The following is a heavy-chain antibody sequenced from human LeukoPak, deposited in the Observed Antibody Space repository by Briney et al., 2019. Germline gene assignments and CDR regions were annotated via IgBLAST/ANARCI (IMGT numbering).Heavy chain of an antibody. Sequence: PSETLSLTCAFYGGSFSGYYWSWIRQPPGKGLEWIGEINHSGSTNYNPSLKSRVTISVDTSKNQFSLKLSSVTAADTAVYYCARGPTGNYYYYYMDVWGKGTTVTVSS. CDR1: GGSFSGYY. CDR2: INHSGST. V-gene: IGHV4-34*01. CDR3: ARGPTGNYYYYYMDV. D-gene: IGHD1-1*01. J-gene: IGHJ6*03.